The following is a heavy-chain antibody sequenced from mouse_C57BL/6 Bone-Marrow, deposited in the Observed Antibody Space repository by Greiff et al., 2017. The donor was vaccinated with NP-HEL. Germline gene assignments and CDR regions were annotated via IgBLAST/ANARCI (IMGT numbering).Heavy chain of an antibody. CDR2: ISSGSSTI. J-gene: IGHJ1*03. CDR3: ACYYYGSSPYWYFDV. V-gene: IGHV5-17*01. D-gene: IGHD1-1*01. Sequence: EVKLMESGGGLVKPGGSLKLSCAASGFTFSDYGMHWVRQAPEKGLEWVAYISSGSSTIYYADTVKGRFTISRDNAKNTLFLQMTSLRSEDTAMYYCACYYYGSSPYWYFDVWGTGTTVTVSS. CDR1: GFTFSDYG.